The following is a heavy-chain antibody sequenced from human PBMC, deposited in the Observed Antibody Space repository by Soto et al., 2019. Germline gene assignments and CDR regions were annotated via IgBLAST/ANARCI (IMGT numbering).Heavy chain of an antibody. CDR3: ARQIAAAGFGGYYYGMDV. CDR2: IYYSGST. V-gene: IGHV4-59*08. D-gene: IGHD6-13*01. CDR1: GGSISSYY. Sequence: PSETLSLTCTVSGGSISSYYWSCIRQPPGKGLEWIGYIYYSGSTNYNPSLKSRVTISVDTSKNQFSLKLSSVTAADTAVYYCARQIAAAGFGGYYYGMDVWGQGTTVTVSS. J-gene: IGHJ6*02.